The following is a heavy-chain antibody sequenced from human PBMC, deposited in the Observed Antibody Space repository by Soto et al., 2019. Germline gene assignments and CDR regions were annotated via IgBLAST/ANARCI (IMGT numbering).Heavy chain of an antibody. CDR3: ARLIVTTNLYYYYGMDV. Sequence: EPLSLTCTDAGGYISSSSYYWGWIRQPPGKGLEWIGSIYYSGSTYYNPSLKSRVTISVDTSKNQFSLKLSSVTAADTAVYYCARLIVTTNLYYYYGMDVWGQGTTVTVSS. V-gene: IGHV4-39*01. J-gene: IGHJ6*02. CDR1: GGYISSSSYY. D-gene: IGHD4-17*01. CDR2: IYYSGST.